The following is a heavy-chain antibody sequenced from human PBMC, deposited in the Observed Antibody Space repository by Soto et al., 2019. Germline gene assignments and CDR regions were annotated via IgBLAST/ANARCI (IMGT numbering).Heavy chain of an antibody. D-gene: IGHD1-26*01. Sequence: ASVKVSCKVSGYTLTELSMHWVRQAPGKGLEWMGGFDPEDGETIYAQKFQGRVTMTEDTSTDTAYMELSSLRSEDTAVYYCATDRESGSYYECWGQGTLFIVSS. V-gene: IGHV1-24*01. CDR1: GYTLTELS. CDR3: ATDRESGSYYEC. CDR2: FDPEDGET. J-gene: IGHJ4*02.